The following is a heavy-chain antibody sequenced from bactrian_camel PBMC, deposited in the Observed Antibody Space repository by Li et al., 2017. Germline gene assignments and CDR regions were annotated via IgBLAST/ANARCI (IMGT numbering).Heavy chain of an antibody. J-gene: IGHJ4*01. CDR3: ALRRGYCTGGYCGCSPERADYEY. D-gene: IGHD3*01. CDR2: IWPAGDRR. CDR1: GSTYTAAC. V-gene: IGHV3S1*01. Sequence: HVQLVESGGDSVQAGGSLRLSCAIRGSTYTAACMGWFRQRSEKEREWVAAIWPAGDRRYYPDSMTGRFTISHDDAKNTVALQMDNLEPEDTAIYSCALRRGYCTGGYCGCSPERADYEYWGQGTQVTVS.